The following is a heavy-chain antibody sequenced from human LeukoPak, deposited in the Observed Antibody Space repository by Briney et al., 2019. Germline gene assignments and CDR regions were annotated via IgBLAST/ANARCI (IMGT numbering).Heavy chain of an antibody. CDR2: INSDGSST. Sequence: GGSLRLSCAASGFTFSSYAMSWVRQAPGKGLVWVSRINSDGSSTSYADSVKGRFTISRDNAKNTLYLQMNSLRAEDTAVYYCASLTSAGAGYSSFYWYFDLWGRGTLVTASS. CDR1: GFTFSSYA. V-gene: IGHV3-74*01. J-gene: IGHJ2*01. D-gene: IGHD6-13*01. CDR3: ASLTSAGAGYSSFYWYFDL.